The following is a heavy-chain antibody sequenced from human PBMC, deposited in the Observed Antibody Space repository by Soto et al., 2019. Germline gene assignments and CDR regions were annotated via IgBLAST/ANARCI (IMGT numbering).Heavy chain of an antibody. CDR2: IYHSGTT. Sequence: QVQLQESGPGLVEPSGTLSLTCAVSGASISNTAWWSWVRQPPGKGLEWIGEIYHSGTTNCDPSLKSRVTISLDKSKSQFSLKLTSVTAADTAVYYCAIPGDGDLDYWGRGTLVTVSS. CDR1: GASISNTAW. CDR3: AIPGDGDLDY. V-gene: IGHV4-4*02. J-gene: IGHJ4*02.